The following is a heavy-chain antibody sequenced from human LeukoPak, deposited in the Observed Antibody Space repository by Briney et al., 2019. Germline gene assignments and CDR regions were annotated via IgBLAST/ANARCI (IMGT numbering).Heavy chain of an antibody. V-gene: IGHV3-7*01. CDR1: GFTFSSYW. CDR3: ARDPSGYCSGGSCSNVDTAMVRRDY. CDR2: IKEDGSET. J-gene: IGHJ4*02. D-gene: IGHD2-15*01. Sequence: GGSLRLSCAASGFTFSSYWMSWVRQAPGKGPEWVANIKEDGSETYSVDSVKGRFAISRDNTDNSLYLQMNSLRVEDTAVYYCARDPSGYCSGGSCSNVDTAMVRRDYWGQGTLVTVSS.